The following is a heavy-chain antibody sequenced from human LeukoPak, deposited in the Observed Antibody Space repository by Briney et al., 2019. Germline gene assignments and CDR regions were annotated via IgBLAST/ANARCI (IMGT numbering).Heavy chain of an antibody. Sequence: ASVKVSSTASGYMFTSYAISWVRRAPGQGLEWMGWIRAYNGNTKYAQKFQARVTMTTDTSTSTAYMELRSLRSDDTAVYYCARVAVDLDCSGDTCSSVFKSFDAWGQGTLVTVSS. V-gene: IGHV1-18*01. CDR3: ARVAVDLDCSGDTCSSVFKSFDA. D-gene: IGHD2-15*01. CDR1: GYMFTSYA. J-gene: IGHJ5*02. CDR2: IRAYNGNT.